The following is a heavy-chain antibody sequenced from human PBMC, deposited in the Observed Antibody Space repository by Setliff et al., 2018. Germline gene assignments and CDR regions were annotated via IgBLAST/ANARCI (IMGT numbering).Heavy chain of an antibody. D-gene: IGHD5-18*01. CDR1: GGSISSSSYY. Sequence: PSETLSLTCNVSGGSISSSSYYWGWIRQPPGKGLEWIATIYYSGSTYYNPSLKSRVTISVDTSENQFSVKLSSVTAADTAVYYCARVGGYSYGFGYYYMDVWGKGTTVTVSS. J-gene: IGHJ6*03. CDR3: ARVGGYSYGFGYYYMDV. CDR2: IYYSGST. V-gene: IGHV4-39*07.